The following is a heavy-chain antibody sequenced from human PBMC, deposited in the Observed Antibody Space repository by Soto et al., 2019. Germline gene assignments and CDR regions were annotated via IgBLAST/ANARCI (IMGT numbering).Heavy chain of an antibody. Sequence: QVQLVESGGGVVQPGRSLRLSCAASGFTFSSYGMHWVRQAPGKGLEWVAVISYDGNNKYYADSVKGRFTISRDNSKNTLYLQMNSLRAEDTAVYYCAKDGRHGMDVWGQGTTVTVSS. CDR2: ISYDGNNK. CDR3: AKDGRHGMDV. J-gene: IGHJ6*02. D-gene: IGHD2-15*01. V-gene: IGHV3-30*18. CDR1: GFTFSSYG.